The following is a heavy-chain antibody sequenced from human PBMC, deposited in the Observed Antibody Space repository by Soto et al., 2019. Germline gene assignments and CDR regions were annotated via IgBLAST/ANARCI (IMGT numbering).Heavy chain of an antibody. CDR3: ARDLYPTITSFDF. CDR1: GFNFSSYS. CDR2: ISSSSSYI. V-gene: IGHV3-21*01. J-gene: IGHJ4*02. D-gene: IGHD2-2*01. Sequence: GGSLRLSCAASGFNFSSYSMNWVRQAPGKGLEWVSSISSSSSYIYYADSVKGRFTISRDNAKNSLYLQMNSLRAEDTAVYYCARDLYPTITSFDFWGQGTLVTVSS.